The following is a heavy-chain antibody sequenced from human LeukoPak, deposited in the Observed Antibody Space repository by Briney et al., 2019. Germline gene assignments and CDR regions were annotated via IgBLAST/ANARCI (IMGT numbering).Heavy chain of an antibody. CDR2: MNPNSGNT. CDR3: ARGSGGYSSSWVDY. Sequence: VASVKVSCKASGYTFTSYDINWVRQATGQGLEWMGWMNPNSGNTGYAQKFQGRVTMTRNTSISTAYMELSSLRSEDTVVYYCARGSGGYSSSWVDYWGQGTLVTVSS. J-gene: IGHJ4*02. CDR1: GYTFTSYD. D-gene: IGHD6-13*01. V-gene: IGHV1-8*01.